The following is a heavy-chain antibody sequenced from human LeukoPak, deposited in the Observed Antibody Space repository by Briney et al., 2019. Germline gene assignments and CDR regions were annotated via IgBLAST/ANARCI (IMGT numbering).Heavy chain of an antibody. CDR2: IRYDGSNK. CDR3: AKYYGDYAYYYYMDV. V-gene: IGHV3-30*02. Sequence: PGGSLRLSCAASGFTFSSYGMHWVRQAPGKGLEWVAFIRYDGSNKYYADSVKGRFTISRDNSKNTLYLQMNSLRAEDTAVYYCAKYYGDYAYYYYMDVRGKGTTVTVSS. D-gene: IGHD4-17*01. CDR1: GFTFSSYG. J-gene: IGHJ6*03.